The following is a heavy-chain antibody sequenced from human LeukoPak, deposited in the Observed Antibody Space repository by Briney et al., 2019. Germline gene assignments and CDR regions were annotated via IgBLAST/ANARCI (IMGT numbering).Heavy chain of an antibody. D-gene: IGHD4-11*01. Sequence: GGSLRLSCAASGFTFSSYAMSWVRQAPGKGLEWVSGISGSGGSTYYADSVKGRFTISRDNSRNTLYLQMNSLRAEDTAVYYCAREYINYVQDYWGQGTLVTVSS. CDR2: ISGSGGST. V-gene: IGHV3-23*01. J-gene: IGHJ4*02. CDR1: GFTFSSYA. CDR3: AREYINYVQDY.